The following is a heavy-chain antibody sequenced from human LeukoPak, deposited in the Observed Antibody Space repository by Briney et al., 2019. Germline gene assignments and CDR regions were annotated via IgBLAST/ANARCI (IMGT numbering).Heavy chain of an antibody. Sequence: PGGSLRLSCAASGFTFSNYWMHWARQVPWKGLVWVSRINFDGSTTNYADSVQGRFTISRDNAKNTVYLQLNSLSAEDTAVYYCARGALKAYYCDYWGQGTPVTVSS. V-gene: IGHV3-74*01. J-gene: IGHJ4*02. CDR1: GFTFSNYW. CDR3: ARGALKAYYCDY. CDR2: INFDGSTT.